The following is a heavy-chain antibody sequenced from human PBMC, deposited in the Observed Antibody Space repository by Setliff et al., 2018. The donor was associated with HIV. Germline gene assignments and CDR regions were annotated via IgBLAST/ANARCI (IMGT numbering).Heavy chain of an antibody. CDR3: ARGLGSGSYYNYYYYYMDV. Sequence: ASVKVSCKASGYTFTSYDINWVRQAAGQGLEWMGWMNPNSGNTGYAQKFQGRVPITRNTFISTAYMELSSMSSEDTAVYYCARGLGSGSYYNYYYYYMDVWGKGTTVTVSS. V-gene: IGHV1-8*03. D-gene: IGHD3-10*02. CDR2: MNPNSGNT. J-gene: IGHJ6*03. CDR1: GYTFTSYD.